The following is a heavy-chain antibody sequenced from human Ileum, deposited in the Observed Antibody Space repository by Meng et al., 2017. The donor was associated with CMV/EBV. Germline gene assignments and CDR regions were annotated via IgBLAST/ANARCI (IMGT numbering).Heavy chain of an antibody. D-gene: IGHD2-2*01. CDR2: ISSNGNTI. CDR3: ARWYCSTTSCLFDY. CDR1: GFTFSDYY. V-gene: IGHV3-11*04. J-gene: IGHJ4*02. Sequence: GESLKISCAASGFTFSDYYMSWIRQAPGKGLEWVSYISSNGNTIFYADFVKGRFTVSRDNTKNSLYLQMNSLRADDTAVYYCARWYCSTTSCLFDYWGQGALVTVSS.